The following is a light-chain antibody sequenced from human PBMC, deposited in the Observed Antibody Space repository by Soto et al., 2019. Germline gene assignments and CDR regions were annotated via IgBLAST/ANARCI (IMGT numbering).Light chain of an antibody. CDR3: QQYSGDSRT. CDR1: QGIRID. V-gene: IGKV1-17*01. CDR2: DAS. Sequence: DIQMTQSPSSLSASVGDRVTITCRASQGIRIDLGWYQQKPGKAPKRLIYDASNLQSGVPSRFSGSGSGTEFTLTISSLQPDDFATYYCQQYSGDSRTFGQGTKVDIK. J-gene: IGKJ1*01.